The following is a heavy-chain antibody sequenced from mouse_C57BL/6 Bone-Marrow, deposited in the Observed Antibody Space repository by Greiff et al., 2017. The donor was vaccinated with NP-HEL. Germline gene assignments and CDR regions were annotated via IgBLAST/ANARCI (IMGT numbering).Heavy chain of an antibody. Sequence: DVQLQESGGGLVQPKGSLKLSCAASGFTFNTYAMHWVRQAPGKGLEWVARIRSKSSNYATYYADSVKDRFTISRDDSQSMLYLQMNNLKTEDTAMYYCVREITTVVPFAYWGQGTLVTVSA. D-gene: IGHD1-1*01. J-gene: IGHJ3*01. CDR3: VREITTVVPFAY. CDR2: IRSKSSNYAT. V-gene: IGHV10-3*01. CDR1: GFTFNTYA.